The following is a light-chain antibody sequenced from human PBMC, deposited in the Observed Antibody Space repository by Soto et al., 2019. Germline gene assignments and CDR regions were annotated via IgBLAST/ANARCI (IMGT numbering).Light chain of an antibody. CDR3: QQINNYPPT. Sequence: DIHLTQSPSXLSASVGDSVTITCRASQGIFSYLAWYQQKPGKAPELLIYGASTLQSGVPSRFSGRGSGKEFTLTISSLQAEDVATYFCQQINNYPPTFGQGTRLEIK. CDR2: GAS. J-gene: IGKJ5*01. V-gene: IGKV1-9*01. CDR1: QGIFSY.